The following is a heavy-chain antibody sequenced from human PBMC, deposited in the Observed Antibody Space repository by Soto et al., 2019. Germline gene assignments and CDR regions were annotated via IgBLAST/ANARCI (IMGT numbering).Heavy chain of an antibody. CDR2: IYHSGST. CDR3: AIITVTKSKAFDI. V-gene: IGHV4-4*02. D-gene: IGHD4-17*01. Sequence: QVQLQESGPGLVKPSGTLSLTCAVSGGSISSSNWWSWVRQPPGKGLEWIGEIYHSGSTNYNPSLKSRVTISVDKSKTQCSLKLSSVTDADTAVYYCAIITVTKSKAFDIWGQGTMVTVSS. J-gene: IGHJ3*02. CDR1: GGSISSSNW.